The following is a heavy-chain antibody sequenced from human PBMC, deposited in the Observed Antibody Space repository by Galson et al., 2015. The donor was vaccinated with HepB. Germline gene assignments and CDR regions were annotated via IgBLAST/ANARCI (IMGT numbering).Heavy chain of an antibody. CDR2: IDPNSGGT. J-gene: IGHJ6*02. Sequence: SVKVSCKASGYSFTDFYMYWVRLAPGQGLEWMGRIDPNSGGTNYAQKFQGRVTMTRDTSISTAYMELSRLTSDDAAVYYCARSGSPAAFLEWLFYGLDVWGQGTTVTVSS. V-gene: IGHV1-2*06. CDR1: GYSFTDFY. D-gene: IGHD3-3*01. CDR3: ARSGSPAAFLEWLFYGLDV.